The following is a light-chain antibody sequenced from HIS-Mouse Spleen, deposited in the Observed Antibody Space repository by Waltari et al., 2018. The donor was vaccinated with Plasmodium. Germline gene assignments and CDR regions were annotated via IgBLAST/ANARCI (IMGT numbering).Light chain of an antibody. CDR2: QDS. Sequence: SYELTQPPSVSVSPGQTARITCSGDKLGDKYACWYQQKPGQSPVVVLYQDSKRPSRIPERFSGSNSGNTATLTISGTQAMDEADYYCQAWDSSTAVFGGGTKLTVL. CDR3: QAWDSSTAV. CDR1: KLGDKY. V-gene: IGLV3-1*01. J-gene: IGLJ3*02.